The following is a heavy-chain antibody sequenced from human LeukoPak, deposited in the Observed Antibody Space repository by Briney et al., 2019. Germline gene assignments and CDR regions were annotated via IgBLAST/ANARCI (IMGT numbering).Heavy chain of an antibody. J-gene: IGHJ3*02. CDR3: ARDGGFTLIVVDAFDI. Sequence: PGGSLRLSCAASGFTFSSYSMNWVRQAPGKGLEWVSSISSSSSYIYYADSVKGRLTVSRDNAKNSLYLQMNSLRAEDTAVYYCARDGGFTLIVVDAFDIWGQGTMVTVSS. D-gene: IGHD3-22*01. V-gene: IGHV3-21*01. CDR1: GFTFSSYS. CDR2: ISSSSSYI.